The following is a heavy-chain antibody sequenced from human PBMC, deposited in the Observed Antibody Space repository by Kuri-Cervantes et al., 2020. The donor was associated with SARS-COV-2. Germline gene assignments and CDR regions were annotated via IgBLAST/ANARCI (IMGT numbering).Heavy chain of an antibody. CDR2: INHSGST. CDR3: ARSGPVYDYVWGSYRSNLDY. J-gene: IGHJ4*02. Sequence: GSLRLSCAVYGGSFSGYYWSWIRQPPGKGLEWIGEINHSGSTNYNPSLKSRVTISVDTSKNQFSLKLSSVTAADTAVYYCARSGPVYDYVWGSYRSNLDYWGQGTLVTVSS. V-gene: IGHV4-34*01. D-gene: IGHD3-16*02. CDR1: GGSFSGYY.